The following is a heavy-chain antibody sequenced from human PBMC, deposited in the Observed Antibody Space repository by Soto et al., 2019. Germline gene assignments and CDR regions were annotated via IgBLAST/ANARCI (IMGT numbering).Heavy chain of an antibody. V-gene: IGHV3-23*01. J-gene: IGHJ4*02. CDR2: ISGSGGSP. CDR1: GFTFSNYA. CDR3: ARGGAGLDN. Sequence: GGSLRLSCAASGFTFSNYAMNWVRQAPGKGLEWVSTISGSGGSPYYADSVKGRFTISRDNAKNTLYLQMNSLRVEDTAVYYCARGGAGLDNWGQGTLVTVSS.